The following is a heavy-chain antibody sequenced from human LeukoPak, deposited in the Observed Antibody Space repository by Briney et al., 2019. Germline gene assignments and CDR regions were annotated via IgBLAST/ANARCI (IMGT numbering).Heavy chain of an antibody. CDR1: GFTFSSYE. D-gene: IGHD1-14*01. CDR3: AKPARTDAFDI. Sequence: GGSLRLSCAASGFTFSSYEMNWVRQAPGKGLEWVPGISGSGGSTYCVDSVKGRFTISRDNSKNTLYLQMNSLRAEDTAVYYCAKPARTDAFDIWGQGTMITVSS. CDR2: ISGSGGST. J-gene: IGHJ3*02. V-gene: IGHV3-23*01.